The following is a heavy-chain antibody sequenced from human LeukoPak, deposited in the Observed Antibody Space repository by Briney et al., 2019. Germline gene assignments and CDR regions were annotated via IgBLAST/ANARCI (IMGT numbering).Heavy chain of an antibody. CDR3: TREDYGDASIDY. J-gene: IGHJ4*02. D-gene: IGHD4-17*01. Sequence: SETLPLTCTVSGGSISSGGYYWDWIRQPPGKGLEWIGSIYYSGSTYYNPSLKSRVTMAVDTSKNQFSLRLTSVTVADTAVYFCTREDYGDASIDYWGQGTLVTVSS. CDR1: GGSISSGGYY. CDR2: IYYSGST. V-gene: IGHV4-39*07.